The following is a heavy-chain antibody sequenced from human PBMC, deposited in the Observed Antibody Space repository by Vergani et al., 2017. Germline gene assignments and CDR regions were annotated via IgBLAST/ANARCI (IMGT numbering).Heavy chain of an antibody. CDR3: ARDRDSGGSDAFDI. J-gene: IGHJ3*02. CDR1: GGSISSGGYY. D-gene: IGHD2-15*01. V-gene: IGHV4-31*03. CDR2: IYYSGST. Sequence: QVQLQESGPGLVKPSQTLSLTCTVSGGSISSGGYYWSWIRQHPGKGLEWIGYIYYSGSTYYNPSLKSRVTISVDTSKNQFSLKRSSVTAADAAVYYCARDRDSGGSDAFDIWGQGTMVTVSS.